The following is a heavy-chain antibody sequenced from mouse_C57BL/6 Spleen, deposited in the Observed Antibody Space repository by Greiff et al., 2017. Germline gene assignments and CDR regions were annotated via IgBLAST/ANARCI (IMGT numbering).Heavy chain of an antibody. Sequence: VQLQQPGAELVKPGASVKLSCKASGYTFTSYWMQWVKQRPGQGLEWIGEIDPSDSYTNYNQKFKGKATLTVDTSSSTAYMQLSSLTSEDSAVYYCARSSYYGNYGGYWGQGTTLTVSS. CDR3: ARSSYYGNYGGY. D-gene: IGHD2-1*01. V-gene: IGHV1-50*01. CDR1: GYTFTSYW. J-gene: IGHJ2*01. CDR2: IDPSDSYT.